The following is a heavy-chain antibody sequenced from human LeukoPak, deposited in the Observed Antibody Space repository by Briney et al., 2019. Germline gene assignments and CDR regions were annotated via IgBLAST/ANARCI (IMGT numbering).Heavy chain of an antibody. Sequence: PGGSLTLSCAASGFTFSSYSMNWVRQAPGKGLEWVSYISSGSSTIYYADSVKGRFTIPRDNAKNSLYLQMNSLRAEDTAVYYCARALRYFDWLSTSPEYNWFDPWGQGTLVTVSS. CDR3: ARALRYFDWLSTSPEYNWFDP. D-gene: IGHD3-9*01. CDR2: ISSGSSTI. J-gene: IGHJ5*02. V-gene: IGHV3-48*01. CDR1: GFTFSSYS.